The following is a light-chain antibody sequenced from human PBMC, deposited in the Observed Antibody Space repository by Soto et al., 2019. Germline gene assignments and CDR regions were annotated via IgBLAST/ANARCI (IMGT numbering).Light chain of an antibody. CDR3: QQYGSSGT. CDR1: QAIRTA. Sequence: AIQLTQSPSSLYASVGDRVTITCRASQAIRTALGWYQQKPGKVPKLLIYAASILQSGVPSRFSGSGSGTDFTLTISRLEPEDFAVYYCQQYGSSGTFGQGTKVDIK. CDR2: AAS. J-gene: IGKJ1*01. V-gene: IGKV1-6*01.